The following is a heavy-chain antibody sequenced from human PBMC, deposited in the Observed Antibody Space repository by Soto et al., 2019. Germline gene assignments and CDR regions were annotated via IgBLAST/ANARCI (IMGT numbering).Heavy chain of an antibody. CDR2: ISGYNGNT. CDR3: AREGPAPDYYYGMDV. V-gene: IGHV1-18*01. Sequence: QVQLVQSRGEVKKPGASVTVSCKTSGYSFTTYGISWVRQAPGQGLEWMGWISGYNGNTNYAQKRKGRHTMTTDTSTSTAYMELRSPTSDDTAGYYGAREGPAPDYYYGMDVWGQGSTVTVSS. J-gene: IGHJ6*02. CDR1: GYSFTTYG.